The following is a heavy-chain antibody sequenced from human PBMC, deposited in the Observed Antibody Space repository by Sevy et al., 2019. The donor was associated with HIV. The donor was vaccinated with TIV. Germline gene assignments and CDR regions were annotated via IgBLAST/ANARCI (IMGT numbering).Heavy chain of an antibody. J-gene: IGHJ5*02. Sequence: ASVKVSCKASGGTFSSYAISWVRQAPGQGLEWMGGIIPIFGTANYAQKFQGRVTITADESTSTAYMELSSLRSEDTAVYYCASETGSGTYSSSWYFGWFDPWGQGTLVTVSS. D-gene: IGHD6-13*01. CDR1: GGTFSSYA. CDR3: ASETGSGTYSSSWYFGWFDP. CDR2: IIPIFGTA. V-gene: IGHV1-69*13.